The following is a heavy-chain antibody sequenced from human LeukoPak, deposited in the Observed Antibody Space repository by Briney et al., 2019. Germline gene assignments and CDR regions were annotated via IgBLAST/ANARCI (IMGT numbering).Heavy chain of an antibody. J-gene: IGHJ5*02. Sequence: GASVKVSCKASGYTFTGYYMHWVRQAPGQGLEWMGWINPNSGGTNYAQKFQGRVTMTRDTSISTAYMELSRLRSDDTAVYYCARDPETDIVVVPAAQNWFDPWGQGTLVTVSS. CDR3: ARDPETDIVVVPAAQNWFDP. D-gene: IGHD2-2*01. CDR2: INPNSGGT. V-gene: IGHV1-2*02. CDR1: GYTFTGYY.